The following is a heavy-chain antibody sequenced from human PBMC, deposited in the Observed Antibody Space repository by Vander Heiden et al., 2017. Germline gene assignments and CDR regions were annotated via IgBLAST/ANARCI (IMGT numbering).Heavy chain of an antibody. J-gene: IGHJ4*02. V-gene: IGHV3-11*01. CDR2: ISSSGRTS. CDR1: GFTFSDYY. Sequence: QVQLVESGGGLVKPGGSLRLSCAASGFTFSDYYMSWIRQAPGKGLEWVSYISSSGRTSYDADSVKGRFTISRDNAKNSMYIKMHSLRAEDTAVDDCARDNGYFDYWGQGTLVTVSS. CDR3: ARDNGYFDY.